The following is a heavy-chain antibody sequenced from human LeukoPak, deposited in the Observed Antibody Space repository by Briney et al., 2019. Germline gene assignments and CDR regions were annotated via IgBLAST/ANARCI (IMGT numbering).Heavy chain of an antibody. D-gene: IGHD2/OR15-2a*01. CDR2: IYHSGST. J-gene: IGHJ4*02. V-gene: IGHV4-39*01. CDR3: ARPTSKVGSFDY. Sequence: PSETLSLTCTVSGGSISSSNYYWGWIRQPPGKGLEWIGTIYHSGSTYYNPSLKSRISISADTSKHQFSLKLRSVTAADTAVYYCARPTSKVGSFDYWGQGTLVTVSS. CDR1: GGSISSSNYY.